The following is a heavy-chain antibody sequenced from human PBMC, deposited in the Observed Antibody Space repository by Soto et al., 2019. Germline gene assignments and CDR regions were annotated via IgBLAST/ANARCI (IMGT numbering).Heavy chain of an antibody. CDR1: GGSISSSNW. V-gene: IGHV4-4*02. CDR3: ARMQGYFDWSSYDY. J-gene: IGHJ4*02. CDR2: IYHSGST. Sequence: SETLSLTYAVSGGSISSSNWWSWVRQPPGKGLEWIGEIYHSGSTNYNPSLKSRVTISVDKSKNQFSLKLSSVTAADTAVYYCARMQGYFDWSSYDYWGQGTLVTVSS. D-gene: IGHD3-9*01.